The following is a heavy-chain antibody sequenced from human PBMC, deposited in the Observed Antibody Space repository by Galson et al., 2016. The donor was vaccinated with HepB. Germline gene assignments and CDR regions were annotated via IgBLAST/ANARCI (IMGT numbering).Heavy chain of an antibody. J-gene: IGHJ1*01. V-gene: IGHV4-59*01. CDR3: ARGHTSSWYGGRTFQH. CDR2: IYYSGGT. Sequence: SETLSLTCTVSGDSISSYYWSWIRQPPGKGLEWIGYIYYSGGTNYNPSLKSPVTISLDTSKNQFSLKLSSVTAADTAVYYCARGHTSSWYGGRTFQHWGQGTLVTVSS. D-gene: IGHD6-13*01. CDR1: GDSISSYY.